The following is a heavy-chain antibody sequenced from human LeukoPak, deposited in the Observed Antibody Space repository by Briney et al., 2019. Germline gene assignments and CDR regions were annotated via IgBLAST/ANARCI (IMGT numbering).Heavy chain of an antibody. Sequence: SGGSLRLSCAASGFTFSRNGMHWVRQAPGKGLEWVAVISYDGSDTYYVESVMGRFIISRDNSKNTLYLQMNSLRAEDTAGYYCANGYYYGSGSYYKEAFDIWGQGTMVTVS. CDR1: GFTFSRNG. CDR2: ISYDGSDT. V-gene: IGHV3-30*18. CDR3: ANGYYYGSGSYYKEAFDI. J-gene: IGHJ3*02. D-gene: IGHD3-10*01.